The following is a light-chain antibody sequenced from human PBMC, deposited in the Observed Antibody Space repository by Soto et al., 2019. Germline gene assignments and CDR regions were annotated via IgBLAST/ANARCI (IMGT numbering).Light chain of an antibody. CDR3: QQYHNWPPYT. V-gene: IGKV3-15*01. CDR2: GAS. J-gene: IGKJ2*01. CDR1: QSVSSN. Sequence: EIAMTQSPATLSVSPGERATLSCRASQSVSSNLGWYQQKPGQAPRLLIYGASTRSTGIPARLSGSGSGTDFTLTISSLQSEDSAVYYCQQYHNWPPYTFGQGTKLEIK.